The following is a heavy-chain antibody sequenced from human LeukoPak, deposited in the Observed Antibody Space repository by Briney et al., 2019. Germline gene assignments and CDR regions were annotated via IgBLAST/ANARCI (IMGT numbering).Heavy chain of an antibody. CDR3: AKGVGRESWQRDYYYGMDV. V-gene: IGHV3-23*01. D-gene: IGHD6-13*01. J-gene: IGHJ6*04. CDR2: ISGSGGST. Sequence: GGPLRLSCAASGFTFSSYAMSWVRQAPGKGLEWVSAISGSGGSTYYADSVKGRFTISRDNSKNTLYLRMNSLRAEDTAVYYCAKGVGRESWQRDYYYGMDVWGKGTTVTVSS. CDR1: GFTFSSYA.